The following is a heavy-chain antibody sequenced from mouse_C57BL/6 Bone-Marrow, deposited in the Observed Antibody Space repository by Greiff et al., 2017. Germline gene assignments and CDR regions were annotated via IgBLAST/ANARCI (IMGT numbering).Heavy chain of an antibody. CDR1: GYTFTSYW. CDR3: EKERDYYDF. V-gene: IGHV1-55*01. CDR2: IYPGSGST. Sequence: QVQLQQPGAELVKPGASVKMSCTASGYTFTSYWITWVQQRPGQGLEWIGGIYPGSGSTNYNEKVKSKVTLAVDNASSTAYMQLSRLTSEDSAVCYCEKERDYYDFWGRGNTLTVSS. J-gene: IGHJ2*01.